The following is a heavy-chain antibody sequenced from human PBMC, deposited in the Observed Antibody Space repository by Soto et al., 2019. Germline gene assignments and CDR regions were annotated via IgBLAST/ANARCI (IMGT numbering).Heavy chain of an antibody. CDR2: IYYSGST. D-gene: IGHD6-19*01. J-gene: IGHJ4*02. V-gene: IGHV4-61*08. CDR1: GGSISSGDYY. CDR3: ARETPPPRWLVDGGSYYFDY. Sequence: PSETLSLTCTVSGGSISSGDYYWSWIRQPPGKGLEWIGYIYYSGSTNYNPSLKSRVTISVDTSKNQFSLKLSSVTAADTAVYYCARETPPPRWLVDGGSYYFDYWGQGTLVTVSS.